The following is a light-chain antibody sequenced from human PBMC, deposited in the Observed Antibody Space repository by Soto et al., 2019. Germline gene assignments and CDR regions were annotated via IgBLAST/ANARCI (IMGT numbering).Light chain of an antibody. Sequence: EIVLTQSPATLSSSPGERATLSCRASQSVSSSLAWYQQKPGQAPRLLIYGASNRAGGIPARFSGSGSGTDFTPTISSLEPEDFAVYYCQQRGNWPVTFGQGTRLEIK. CDR2: GAS. V-gene: IGKV3-11*01. CDR3: QQRGNWPVT. J-gene: IGKJ5*01. CDR1: QSVSSS.